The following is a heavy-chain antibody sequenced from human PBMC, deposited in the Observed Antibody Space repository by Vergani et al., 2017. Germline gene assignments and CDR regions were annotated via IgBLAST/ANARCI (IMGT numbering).Heavy chain of an antibody. CDR3: AKEATDLAVVTRGYYYYGMDV. V-gene: IGHV3-30*02. CDR1: GFTFSSYG. J-gene: IGHJ6*02. Sequence: QVQLVESGGGVVQPGGSLRLSCAASGFTFSSYGMHWVRQAPGKGLEWVAFIRYDVSNKYYADSVKGRFTISRDNSKNTLYLQMNSLRAEDTAVYYCAKEATDLAVVTRGYYYYGMDVWGQGTTVTVSS. CDR2: IRYDVSNK. D-gene: IGHD2-21*02.